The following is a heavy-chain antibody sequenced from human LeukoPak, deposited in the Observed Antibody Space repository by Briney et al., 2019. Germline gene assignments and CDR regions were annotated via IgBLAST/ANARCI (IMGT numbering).Heavy chain of an antibody. D-gene: IGHD6-19*01. Sequence: LRASVKVSCKASGYTFTGYYVHWVRQAPGQGLEWMGWINPNSGGTNYAQKFQGRVTMTRDTSISTAYMELSRLRSDDTAVYYCARIRSAGAVAANTWGQGTLVTVSS. CDR2: INPNSGGT. V-gene: IGHV1-2*02. J-gene: IGHJ4*02. CDR1: GYTFTGYY. CDR3: ARIRSAGAVAANT.